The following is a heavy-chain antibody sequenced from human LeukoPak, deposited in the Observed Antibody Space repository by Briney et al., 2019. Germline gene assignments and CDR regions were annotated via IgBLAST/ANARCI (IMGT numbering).Heavy chain of an antibody. Sequence: PGGSLRLSCAASGFTFSNHWMSWVRQAPGEGLEWVANIKEDGSEERYADSLKGRVSTSRDNAKNSLLLQMSSLRAEDTAVYYGARYCSSASCIDSWGQGTLVTVSS. D-gene: IGHD2-2*01. CDR2: IKEDGSEE. V-gene: IGHV3-7*01. CDR1: GFTFSNHW. J-gene: IGHJ4*02. CDR3: ARYCSSASCIDS.